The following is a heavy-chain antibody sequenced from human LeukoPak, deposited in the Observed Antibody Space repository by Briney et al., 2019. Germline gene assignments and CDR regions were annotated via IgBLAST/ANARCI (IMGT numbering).Heavy chain of an antibody. V-gene: IGHV3-9*01. CDR1: GFTFDDYA. J-gene: IGHJ4*02. CDR3: ASGGGWVFFN. D-gene: IGHD6-19*01. Sequence: GGSLRLSCAASGFTFDDYAMHWVRQAPGKGLEWVSGISWNSGSIGYADSVKGRFTISRDNAKNSLYLQMNSLRAEDTAVYYCASGGGWVFFNWGQGTLVTVPS. CDR2: ISWNSGSI.